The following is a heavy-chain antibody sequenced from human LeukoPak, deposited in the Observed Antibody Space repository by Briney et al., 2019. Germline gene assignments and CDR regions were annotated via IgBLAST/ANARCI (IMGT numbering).Heavy chain of an antibody. J-gene: IGHJ4*02. Sequence: SETQSLTCAVYGGSFSGYFWTWIRQSPGKGLEWIGEINHRATTDYNPSLKSRVSLSVDTSKNQFSLKLTSVTAADTAVYYCARGPKDTSMLMKNYVNFFDMWGQGTLVTVSS. D-gene: IGHD5-18*01. CDR3: ARGPKDTSMLMKNYVNFFDM. V-gene: IGHV4-34*01. CDR2: INHRATT. CDR1: GGSFSGYF.